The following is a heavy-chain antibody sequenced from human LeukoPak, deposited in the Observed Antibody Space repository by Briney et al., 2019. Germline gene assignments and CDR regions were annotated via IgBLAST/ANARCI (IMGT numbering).Heavy chain of an antibody. CDR2: ISYDGSNK. D-gene: IGHD5-12*01. V-gene: IGHV3-30-3*01. J-gene: IGHJ4*02. CDR3: ARGGSGYDWAVY. CDR1: GFSFSSYA. Sequence: GRSLRLSCAASGFSFSSYAMYWVRQAPGKGLEWVAVISYDGSNKYYADSVKGRFTISRDNSKNTLYLQMNSLRVEDTAVYYCARGGSGYDWAVYWGQGTLVTVSS.